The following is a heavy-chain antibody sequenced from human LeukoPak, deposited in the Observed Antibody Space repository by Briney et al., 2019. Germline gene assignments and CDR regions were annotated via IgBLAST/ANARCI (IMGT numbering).Heavy chain of an antibody. CDR2: ISYEGGTQ. CDR1: GVTLSPYG. D-gene: IGHD3-10*01. Sequence: GGSLRLSCAASGVTLSPYGMHWVRQAPGKGLEWVAVISYEGGTQHYADSVKGRFIISRGNPRNTLYLQMNILRTEDTAVYYCAKEGTPQVSTWYDLWGQGTQVIVSS. J-gene: IGHJ5*02. CDR3: AKEGTPQVSTWYDL. V-gene: IGHV3-30*18.